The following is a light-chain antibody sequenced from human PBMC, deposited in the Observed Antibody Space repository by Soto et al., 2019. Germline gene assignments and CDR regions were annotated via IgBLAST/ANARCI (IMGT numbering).Light chain of an antibody. CDR1: QSVRTK. Sequence: EIVMTQSPGTLSVSPGEGATLFCRASQSVRTKLAWYQQRAGQAPMLLMYGASTRATGIPDRFSGSGSGTEFTLTISSLQSEDFAVYSCQQYNSWPPITFGQGTRLEIK. J-gene: IGKJ5*01. CDR2: GAS. V-gene: IGKV3-15*01. CDR3: QQYNSWPPIT.